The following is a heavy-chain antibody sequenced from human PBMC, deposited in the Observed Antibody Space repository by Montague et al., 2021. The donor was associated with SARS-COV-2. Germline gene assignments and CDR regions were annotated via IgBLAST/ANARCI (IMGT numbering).Heavy chain of an antibody. CDR3: ARGGGNSADYYNYTMDV. CDR1: GGSISSGGYY. D-gene: IGHD4-23*01. Sequence: SETLSLTCTVSGGSISSGGYYWSWIRQHPGKGLEWIGYIYHNGSTKYNPSLKSRVTISVDTSKNQFSLKLSSVSVADTAVYYCARGGGNSADYYNYTMDVWGQGTTVTVFS. CDR2: IYHNGST. J-gene: IGHJ6*02. V-gene: IGHV4-61*08.